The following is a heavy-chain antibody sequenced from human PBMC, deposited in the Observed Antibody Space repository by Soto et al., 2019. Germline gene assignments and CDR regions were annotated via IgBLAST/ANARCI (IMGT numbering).Heavy chain of an antibody. CDR1: GITFRNYA. D-gene: IGHD3-22*01. J-gene: IGHJ3*02. CDR3: ARAPDYYDTSGYYYEPQGAAFDI. V-gene: IGHV3-23*01. Sequence: GASLRPSSVPSGITFRNYAKRWVRQAPGAGLEWVSAISGSAGSSYYAASAQGGLTISRDNANNSLYLQMNSLRAEDTAVYYCARAPDYYDTSGYYYEPQGAAFDIWGQGTMVTVSS. CDR2: ISGSAGSS.